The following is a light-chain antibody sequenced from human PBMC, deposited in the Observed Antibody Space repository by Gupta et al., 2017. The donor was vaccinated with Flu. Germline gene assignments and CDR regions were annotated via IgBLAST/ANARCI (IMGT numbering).Light chain of an antibody. V-gene: IGKV3-20*01. CDR2: GAS. CDR1: QSVNSNF. Sequence: EIVLTQSPGTLSLSPGERATLSCRASQSVNSNFLAWYQQRPGQAPRLLISGASSRAAGIPDRFSGSGSRTDFTLIISRLEAEDFAVYYCQQYGSSPVIFGQGTKLEIK. J-gene: IGKJ2*01. CDR3: QQYGSSPVI.